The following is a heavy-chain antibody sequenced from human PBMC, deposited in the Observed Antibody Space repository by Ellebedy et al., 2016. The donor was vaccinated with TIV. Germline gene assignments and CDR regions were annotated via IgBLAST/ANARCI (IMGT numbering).Heavy chain of an antibody. CDR3: ARGIFGDYGPADAFDI. CDR1: GDSISSYY. CDR2: IYYSGST. V-gene: IGHV4-59*01. D-gene: IGHD4-17*01. J-gene: IGHJ3*02. Sequence: MPSETLSLTCTVSGDSISSYYWSWIRQPPGKGLEWIGYIYYSGSTNYNPSLKSRVTISVDTSKNQFSLKLSSVTAADTAVYYCARGIFGDYGPADAFDIWGQGTMVTVSS.